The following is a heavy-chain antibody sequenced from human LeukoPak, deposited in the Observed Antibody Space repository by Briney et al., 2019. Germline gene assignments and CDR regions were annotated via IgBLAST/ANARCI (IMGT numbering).Heavy chain of an antibody. Sequence: GGSLRLSCAASGFTFDDYAMHWVRHAPGKGLEWVSGISWNSGSIGYADSVKGRFTISRDNAKNSLYLQMNSLRAEDTAVYYCARTYDYVWGSYRNYYFDYWGQGTLVTVSS. D-gene: IGHD3-16*02. CDR3: ARTYDYVWGSYRNYYFDY. CDR2: ISWNSGSI. CDR1: GFTFDDYA. J-gene: IGHJ4*02. V-gene: IGHV3-9*01.